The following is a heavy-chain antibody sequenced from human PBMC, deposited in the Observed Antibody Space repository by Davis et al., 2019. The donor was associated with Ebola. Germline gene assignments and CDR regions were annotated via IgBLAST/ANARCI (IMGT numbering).Heavy chain of an antibody. CDR1: GFTFDDYA. Sequence: GESLKISCAASGFTFDDYAMTWVRQAPGKGLEWVSGITWNGGSTGYADSVKGRFTISRDNAKNSLYLRLSSLRSEDTAVYYCARAGDTMVRGVIIGYYFDYWGQGTLVTVSS. D-gene: IGHD3-10*01. V-gene: IGHV3-20*04. CDR2: ITWNGGST. CDR3: ARAGDTMVRGVIIGYYFDY. J-gene: IGHJ4*02.